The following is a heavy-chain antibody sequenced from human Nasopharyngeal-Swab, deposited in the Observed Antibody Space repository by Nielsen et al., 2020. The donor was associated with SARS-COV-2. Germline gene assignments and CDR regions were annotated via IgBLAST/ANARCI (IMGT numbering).Heavy chain of an antibody. CDR1: GFTFSSYW. D-gene: IGHD3-22*01. CDR3: ASEGFRYDSSGYYHYYYYGMDV. CDR2: IKQDGSEK. Sequence: GESLKISCAASGFTFSSYWMSWVRQAPGKGLEWVANIKQDGSEKYYVDSVKGRFTISRDNAKNSLYLQMNSLRAEDTAVYYCASEGFRYDSSGYYHYYYYGMDVWGQGTTVTVSS. V-gene: IGHV3-7*03. J-gene: IGHJ6*02.